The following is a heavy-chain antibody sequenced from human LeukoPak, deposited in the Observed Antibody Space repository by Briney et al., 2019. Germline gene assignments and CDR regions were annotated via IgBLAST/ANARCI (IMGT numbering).Heavy chain of an antibody. CDR2: ISSSASDI. V-gene: IGHV3-21*01. Sequence: GGSLRLSCAASGFTFSTYTMNWVRQAPGKGLEWVSSISSSASDIRYADAVRGRFTVSRDNSKNSLYLQMNSLRAEDTAVYYCARGSSSGWYLIPYWGQGTLVTVSS. J-gene: IGHJ4*02. D-gene: IGHD6-19*01. CDR3: ARGSSSGWYLIPY. CDR1: GFTFSTYT.